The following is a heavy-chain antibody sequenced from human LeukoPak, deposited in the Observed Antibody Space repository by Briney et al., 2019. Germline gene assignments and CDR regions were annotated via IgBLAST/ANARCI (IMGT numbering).Heavy chain of an antibody. CDR1: GFTFSSYG. V-gene: IGHV3-30*02. CDR2: IRYDGSNK. J-gene: IGHJ6*03. D-gene: IGHD6-13*01. Sequence: PGGSLRLSCAASGFTFSSYGMHWVRQAPGKGLEWVAFIRYDGSNKYYADSVKGRFTISRDNSKNTLYLQMNSLRAEDTAVYYCAKDGGSRYSSGWYRDQRESRYYMDVWGKGTTVTISS. CDR3: AKDGGSRYSSGWYRDQRESRYYMDV.